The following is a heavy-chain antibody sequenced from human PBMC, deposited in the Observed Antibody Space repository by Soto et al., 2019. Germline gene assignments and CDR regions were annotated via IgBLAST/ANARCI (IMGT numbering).Heavy chain of an antibody. V-gene: IGHV4-31*03. CDR3: AGGIAAAGTRRIDY. Sequence: SETLSLTCTVSGGSISSGGYYWSWIRQHPGKGLEWIGYIYYSGSTYYNPSLKSRVTISVDTSKNQFSLKLSSVTAADTAVYYCAGGIAAAGTRRIDYWGQGTLVTVSS. J-gene: IGHJ4*02. D-gene: IGHD6-13*01. CDR1: GGSISSGGYY. CDR2: IYYSGST.